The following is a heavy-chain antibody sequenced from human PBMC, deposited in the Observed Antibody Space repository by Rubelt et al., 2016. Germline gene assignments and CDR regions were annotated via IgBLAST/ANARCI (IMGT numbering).Heavy chain of an antibody. CDR1: GFTFNNYW. CDR3: ASDFYYNSSNYYGGLDY. CDR2: IKQDGSEK. Sequence: GFTFNNYWMNWVRQAPGKGLEWVANIKQDGSEKYYVDSVKGRFTISGDNAKNSLYLQMNSLRAEDTAVYYCASDFYYNSSNYYGGLDYWGQGTLVTVSS. J-gene: IGHJ4*02. V-gene: IGHV3-7*01. D-gene: IGHD3-22*01.